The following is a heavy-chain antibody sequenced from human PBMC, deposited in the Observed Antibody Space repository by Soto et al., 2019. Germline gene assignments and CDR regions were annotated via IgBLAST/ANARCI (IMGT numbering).Heavy chain of an antibody. CDR2: ISFRSSTI. V-gene: IGHV3-48*02. D-gene: IGHD2-8*01. J-gene: IGHJ5*02. Sequence: QLVESGGGLVQPGGSLTLSCAASGFTFSTYSMNWARQAPGKGLEWVAYISFRSSTIFYADSVRGRFTISRDNAKNSLYLQMNTLRDEDTAVYYCARDNGMAGSFDPWGQGTLVTVSS. CDR1: GFTFSTYS. CDR3: ARDNGMAGSFDP.